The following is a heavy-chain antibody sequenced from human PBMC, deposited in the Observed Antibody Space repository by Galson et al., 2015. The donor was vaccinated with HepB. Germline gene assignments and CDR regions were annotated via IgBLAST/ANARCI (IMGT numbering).Heavy chain of an antibody. J-gene: IGHJ4*02. CDR1: GFTVSSNY. CDR2: IYSGGST. Sequence: SLRLSCAASGFTVSSNYMSWVRQAPGKGLEWVSVIYSGGSTYYADSVKGRFTISRDNSKNTLYLQMNSPRAEDTAVYYCARGLREVATIYYFDYWGQGTLVTVSS. CDR3: ARGLREVATIYYFDY. V-gene: IGHV3-53*01. D-gene: IGHD5-12*01.